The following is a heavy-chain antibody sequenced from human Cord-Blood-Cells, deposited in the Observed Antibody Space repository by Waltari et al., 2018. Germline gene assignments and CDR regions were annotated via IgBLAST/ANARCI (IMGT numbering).Heavy chain of an antibody. CDR3: ARGLGIAAAGDYFDY. CDR2: TYYRSKVYN. Sequence: QVQLQQSDPGLEKPSQTLSLTCAISGDSVSSNSADRKWFRQSPSRGLEWLGRTYYRSKVYNDYAVSVKSRITINPDTSKNQFSLQLNSVTPEDTAVYYCARGLGIAAAGDYFDYWGQGTLVTVSS. CDR1: GDSVSSNSAD. V-gene: IGHV6-1*01. J-gene: IGHJ4*02. D-gene: IGHD6-13*01.